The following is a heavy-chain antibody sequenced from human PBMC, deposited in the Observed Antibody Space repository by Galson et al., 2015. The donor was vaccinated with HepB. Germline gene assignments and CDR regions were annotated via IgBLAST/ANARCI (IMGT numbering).Heavy chain of an antibody. CDR1: GDSVSTHIAA. CDR3: ARGGRSWFDP. V-gene: IGHV6-1*01. J-gene: IGHJ5*02. CDR2: TYYRSKWYN. Sequence: CAISGDSVSTHIAAWNWIRQSPSRGLEWLGRTYYRSKWYNDYAVSVKSRITINPDTSKNQFSLQLNSVTPEDTAVYYCARGGRSWFDPWGQGTLVTVSS.